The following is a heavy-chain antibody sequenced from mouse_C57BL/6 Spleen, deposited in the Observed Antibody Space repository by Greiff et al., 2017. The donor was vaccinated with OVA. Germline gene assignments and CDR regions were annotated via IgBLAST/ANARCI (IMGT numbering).Heavy chain of an antibody. J-gene: IGHJ2*01. D-gene: IGHD2-4*01. CDR3: ARDNDCDY. V-gene: IGHV5-4*01. CDR1: GFTFSSYA. CDR2: ISDGGSYT. Sequence: EVQLVESGGGLVKPGGSLKLSCAASGFTFSSYAMSWVRQTPEKRLEWVATISDGGSYTYYPDNVKGRFTISRDNAKNNLYLQMSHLKSEDTAMYYCARDNDCDYWGQGTTLTVSS.